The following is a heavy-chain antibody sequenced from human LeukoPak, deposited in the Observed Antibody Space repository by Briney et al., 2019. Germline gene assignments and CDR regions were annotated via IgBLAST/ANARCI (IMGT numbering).Heavy chain of an antibody. CDR1: GFTFSSYA. CDR3: AKARRSQWLVQDY. V-gene: IGHV3-23*01. Sequence: GGSLRLSCAASGFTFSSYAMSWVRQAPGKGLEWVSAISGSGVSTYYADSVKRRFTIYRDNSKNTLYLQMNSLGAEDTAVYDCAKARRSQWLVQDYWGQGTLVTVSS. J-gene: IGHJ4*02. D-gene: IGHD6-19*01. CDR2: ISGSGVST.